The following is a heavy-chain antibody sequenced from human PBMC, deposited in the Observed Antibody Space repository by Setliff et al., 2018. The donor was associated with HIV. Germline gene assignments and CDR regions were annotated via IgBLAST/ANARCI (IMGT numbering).Heavy chain of an antibody. CDR2: IREDATSK. CDR1: GFSFGDYW. V-gene: IGHV3-7*03. J-gene: IGHJ4*02. CDR3: ARDFCGSSCSSGYGYFDH. Sequence: PGGSLRLSCACSGFSFGDYWMTWVRQAPGKGLEWVASIREDATSKYYVGSVKGRFTISRDNAKNSLYLQMDSLRAEDTAVYYCARDFCGSSCSSGYGYFDHWGQGTLVTVSS. D-gene: IGHD2-15*01.